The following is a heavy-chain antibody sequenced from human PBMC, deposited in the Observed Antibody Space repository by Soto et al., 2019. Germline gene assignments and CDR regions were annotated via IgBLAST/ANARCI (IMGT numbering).Heavy chain of an antibody. CDR3: ARDREYYGGNPVAFDI. J-gene: IGHJ3*02. Sequence: ASVKVSCKASGYTFTSYGISWVRQAPGQGLEWMGWISAYNGNTNYAQKLQGRVTMTTDTSTSTAYMELRSLRSDDTAVYYCARDREYYGGNPVAFDIWGQGTMVTVSS. D-gene: IGHD4-17*01. CDR2: ISAYNGNT. CDR1: GYTFTSYG. V-gene: IGHV1-18*01.